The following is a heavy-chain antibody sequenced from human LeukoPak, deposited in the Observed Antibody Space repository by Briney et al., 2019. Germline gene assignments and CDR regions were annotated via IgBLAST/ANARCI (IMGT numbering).Heavy chain of an antibody. Sequence: GGSLRLSCAASGFTFSSYALSWVRQAPGKGLEWVSAISGSGGSTYYADSVKGRFTISRDNSKNTLYLQMNSLRAEDTAVYYCAKRHYDFWSGYQNQMYYFDYWGQGTLVTVSS. J-gene: IGHJ4*02. CDR3: AKRHYDFWSGYQNQMYYFDY. CDR1: GFTFSSYA. CDR2: ISGSGGST. V-gene: IGHV3-23*01. D-gene: IGHD3-3*01.